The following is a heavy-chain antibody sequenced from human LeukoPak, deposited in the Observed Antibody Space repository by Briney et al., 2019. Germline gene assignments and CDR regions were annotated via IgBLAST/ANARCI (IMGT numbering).Heavy chain of an antibody. J-gene: IGHJ6*02. V-gene: IGHV3-66*01. D-gene: IGHD6-19*01. CDR1: GFTVSSNY. CDR3: ARDRLAVAGKYYYYXYGMDV. Sequence: PGGSLRLSCAASGFTVSSNYMSWVRQAPGKGLEWVSVIYSGGSTYYADSVKGRFTISRDNSKNTLYLQMNSLRAEDTAVYYCARDRLAVAGKYYYYXYGMDVWGQGTTVTVSS. CDR2: IYSGGST.